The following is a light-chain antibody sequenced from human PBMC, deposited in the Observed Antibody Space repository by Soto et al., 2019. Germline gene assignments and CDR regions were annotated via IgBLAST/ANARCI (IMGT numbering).Light chain of an antibody. CDR2: GAS. CDR3: RQYGSSPPWT. Sequence: EIVLTQSPGTLSLSPGERATLSCRASQSVSNNYLAWYQQKPGQAPRLLIYGASSRVTGIPDRFSGSGSGTDFTLTISRLEPEDFAVYYCRQYGSSPPWTFGQGTKVDIK. V-gene: IGKV3-20*01. J-gene: IGKJ1*01. CDR1: QSVSNNY.